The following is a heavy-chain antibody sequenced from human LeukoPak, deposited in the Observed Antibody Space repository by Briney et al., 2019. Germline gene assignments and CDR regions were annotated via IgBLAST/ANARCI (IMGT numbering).Heavy chain of an antibody. J-gene: IGHJ6*02. CDR2: INPNTGVT. CDR1: GYTFTVYY. Sequence: ASVKVSCKASGYTFTVYYMHWVRQAPGQGLEWMGWINPNTGVTNYTQKFQGRVTLTRDTSIITAYMELTRLRSDDTAMYYCARDRTTVTTGYYGMDVWGQGTTVTVSS. V-gene: IGHV1-2*02. CDR3: ARDRTTVTTGYYGMDV. D-gene: IGHD4-17*01.